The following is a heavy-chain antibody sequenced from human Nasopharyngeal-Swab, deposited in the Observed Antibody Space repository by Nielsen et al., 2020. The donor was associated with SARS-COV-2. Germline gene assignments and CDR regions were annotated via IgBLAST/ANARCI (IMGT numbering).Heavy chain of an antibody. J-gene: IGHJ3*02. CDR3: AKANVLFWFGQFKNDGFDI. CDR1: GFSLNNYG. CDR2: ISYEGSKK. V-gene: IGHV3-30*18. Sequence: WGSLTLSCTASGFSLNNYGMHWVRQAPGKGLEWVAVISYEGSKKYYAESVEGRFTISRDYSKTTLYLQMNSLRPEDTAMYYCAKANVLFWFGQFKNDGFDIWGQGTMVAVSS. D-gene: IGHD3-10*01.